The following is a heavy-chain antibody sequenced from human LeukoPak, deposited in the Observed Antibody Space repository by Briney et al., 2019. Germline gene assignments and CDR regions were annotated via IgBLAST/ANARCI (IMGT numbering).Heavy chain of an antibody. CDR1: GGTFSSYA. D-gene: IGHD2-15*01. V-gene: IGHV1-69*04. CDR2: IIPILGIA. Sequence: SVKVSCKASGGTFSSYAISWVRQAPGQGLEWVGRIIPILGIANYAQKFQGRVTITADKSTSTAYMELSSLRSEDTAVYYCARGRIVVVVAAMWFDPWGQGTLVTVSS. CDR3: ARGRIVVVVAAMWFDP. J-gene: IGHJ5*02.